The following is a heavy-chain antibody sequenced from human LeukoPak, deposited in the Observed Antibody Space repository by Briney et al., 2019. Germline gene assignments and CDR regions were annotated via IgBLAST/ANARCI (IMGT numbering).Heavy chain of an antibody. Sequence: SETLSLTCAVYGGSFSGYYWSWLRQPPGKGLEWIGEINHSGSTNYNPSLKSRVTISVDTSKNQFSLKLSSVTAADTAVYYCARARPPYYYDSSGYPGAFDIWGQGTMVTVSS. V-gene: IGHV4-34*01. CDR1: GGSFSGYY. CDR2: INHSGST. J-gene: IGHJ3*02. D-gene: IGHD3-22*01. CDR3: ARARPPYYYDSSGYPGAFDI.